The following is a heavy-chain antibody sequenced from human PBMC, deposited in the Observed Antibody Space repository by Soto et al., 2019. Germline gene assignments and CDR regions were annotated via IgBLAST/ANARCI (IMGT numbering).Heavy chain of an antibody. J-gene: IGHJ4*02. CDR3: ARDIGYGGN. CDR1: GFTFSTSW. V-gene: IGHV3-74*01. Sequence: EVQLVESGGGLVQPGGSLRLSCAASGFTFSTSWMHWVRQTPGKGLVWVSHINPDGSITNYADSAKGRFTISRDNAKNTLLLQMNKLRAEGTSVYFCARDIGYGGNWGQGTLVTVSS. D-gene: IGHD3-16*01. CDR2: INPDGSIT.